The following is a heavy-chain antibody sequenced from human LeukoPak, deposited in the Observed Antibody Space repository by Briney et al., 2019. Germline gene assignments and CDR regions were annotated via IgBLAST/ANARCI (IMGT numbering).Heavy chain of an antibody. CDR2: IIPIFGTA. CDR1: GGTFSSYA. CDR3: ASPEGGYSYGYVY. Sequence: SVKVSCKASGGTFSSYAISWVRQAPGQGLEWMGGIIPIFGTANYARKFQGRVTITADESTSTAYMEQSSLRSEDTAVYYCASPEGGYSYGYVYWGQGTLVTVSS. D-gene: IGHD5-18*01. J-gene: IGHJ4*02. V-gene: IGHV1-69*13.